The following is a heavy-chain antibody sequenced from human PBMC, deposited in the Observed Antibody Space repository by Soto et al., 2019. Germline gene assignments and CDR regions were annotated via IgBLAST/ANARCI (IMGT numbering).Heavy chain of an antibody. CDR1: GFTFSSYG. J-gene: IGHJ6*02. V-gene: IGHV3-30*18. CDR3: AKDFDYYYYYGMDV. Sequence: GGSLRLSCAASGFTFSSYGMHWVRQAPGKGLEWVAVISYDGSNKYYADSVKGRFTISRDNSKNTLYLQMNSLRAEDTAVYYCAKDFDYYYYYGMDVWGQGTTVTVSS. CDR2: ISYDGSNK.